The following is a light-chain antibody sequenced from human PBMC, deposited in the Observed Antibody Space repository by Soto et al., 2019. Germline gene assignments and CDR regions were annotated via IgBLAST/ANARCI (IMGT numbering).Light chain of an antibody. CDR3: QQYCSSPWT. Sequence: EIVLTQSPGTLSLSQGEGATLSCRASQSVSSSYFAWYQQKPGQAPRLLIYGASSRATGIPDRFSGSGSGTDFTLTISRLEPEDFAVYYCQQYCSSPWTFGPGTKV. J-gene: IGKJ1*01. CDR1: QSVSSSY. V-gene: IGKV3-20*01. CDR2: GAS.